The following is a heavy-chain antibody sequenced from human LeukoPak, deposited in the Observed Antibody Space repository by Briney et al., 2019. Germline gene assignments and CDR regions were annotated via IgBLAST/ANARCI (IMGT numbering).Heavy chain of an antibody. D-gene: IGHD3-10*01. Sequence: SETLSLTCTVSGGSISSGGYYWSWIRQHPGKGLEWIGDIYYSGSTYYNPSLKSRVTISVDTSKNQFSLKLSSVTAADTAVYYCARAFSRDGSGSYPYDYWGQGTLVTVSS. CDR2: IYYSGST. CDR3: ARAFSRDGSGSYPYDY. CDR1: GGSISSGGYY. J-gene: IGHJ4*02. V-gene: IGHV4-31*03.